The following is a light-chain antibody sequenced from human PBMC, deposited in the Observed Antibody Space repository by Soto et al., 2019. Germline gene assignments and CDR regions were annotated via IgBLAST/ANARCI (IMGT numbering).Light chain of an antibody. Sequence: DSRVPQSPPTLSASVGDRVPITCRSSPGITAWLAWYQQKQGQPPNLLFYDASSLESGVPSRFSGSGSGTEFTLTISSLQPDDFATYYCQHFRTFGQGTKVDIK. CDR3: QHFRT. CDR1: PGITAW. V-gene: IGKV1-5*01. CDR2: DAS. J-gene: IGKJ1*01.